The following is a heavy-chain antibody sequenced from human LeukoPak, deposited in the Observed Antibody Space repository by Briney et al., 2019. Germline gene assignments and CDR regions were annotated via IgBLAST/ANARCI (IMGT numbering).Heavy chain of an antibody. CDR2: INQDGSKE. J-gene: IGHJ4*02. V-gene: IGHV3-7*01. CDR1: GFTFSNTW. CDR3: VRDGGVSGYDLLDY. Sequence: GGSLRLSCAASGFTFSNTWMSWVRQAPGKGLEWVAHINQDGSKEYYMDSVKARFTISRDNAKNSLPLQMNSLRAEDTAVYYCVRDGGVSGYDLLDYWGQGTLVTVSS. D-gene: IGHD5-12*01.